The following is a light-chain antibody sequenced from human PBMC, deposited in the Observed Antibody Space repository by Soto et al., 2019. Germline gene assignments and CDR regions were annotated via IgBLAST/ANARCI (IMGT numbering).Light chain of an antibody. V-gene: IGKV1-27*01. CDR1: QDISNY. CDR2: AAS. Sequence: DIQMTQSPSSLSAYVGDRVTITCRASQDISNYLAWYQQKPGQVPKLLIYAASSLQSGVPPRFSGSRSGTDFTLTISSLQPEDFATYYCQKYNSAPYTFGQGTKLDIK. J-gene: IGKJ2*01. CDR3: QKYNSAPYT.